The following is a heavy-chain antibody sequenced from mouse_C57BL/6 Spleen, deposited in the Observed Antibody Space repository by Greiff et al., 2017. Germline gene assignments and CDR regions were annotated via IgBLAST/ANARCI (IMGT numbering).Heavy chain of an antibody. CDR1: GYAFSSSW. CDR2: IYPGDGDT. CDR3: ARDGSSPFDY. D-gene: IGHD1-1*01. V-gene: IGHV1-82*01. J-gene: IGHJ2*01. Sequence: QVQLKESGPELVKPGASVKISCKASGYAFSSSWMNWVKQRPGKGLEWIGRIYPGDGDTNYNGMFKGKATLTADKSSSTAYMQLSSLTSEDSAVYFCARDGSSPFDYWGQGTTLTVSS.